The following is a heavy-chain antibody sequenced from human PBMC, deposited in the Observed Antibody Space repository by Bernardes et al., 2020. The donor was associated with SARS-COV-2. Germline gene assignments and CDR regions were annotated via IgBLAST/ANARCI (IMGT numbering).Heavy chain of an antibody. Sequence: VGSLILSCATSGFTLDIFAVSWVRQAPGKGLEWVSGVSNTGDTYYAASVKGRFTTSRDTSKNIVFLQMNNLRAEDTAVYYCAKDYCGSDCDFFDYWGQGTLVTVSP. D-gene: IGHD2-21*02. J-gene: IGHJ4*02. CDR2: VSNTGDT. V-gene: IGHV3-23*01. CDR1: GFTLDIFA. CDR3: AKDYCGSDCDFFDY.